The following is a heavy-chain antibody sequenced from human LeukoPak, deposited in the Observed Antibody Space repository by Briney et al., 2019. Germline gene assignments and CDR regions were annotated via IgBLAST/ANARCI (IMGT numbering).Heavy chain of an antibody. D-gene: IGHD1-26*01. Sequence: ASVKVSCKASGYTFTSYYMHWVRQAPGQGLEWMGIINPSGGSTSYAQKFQGRVTMTRDTSTSTVYMELSSLRSEDTAVHYCARDTPGATPFDYWGQGTLVTVSS. CDR1: GYTFTSYY. CDR2: INPSGGST. J-gene: IGHJ4*02. V-gene: IGHV1-46*01. CDR3: ARDTPGATPFDY.